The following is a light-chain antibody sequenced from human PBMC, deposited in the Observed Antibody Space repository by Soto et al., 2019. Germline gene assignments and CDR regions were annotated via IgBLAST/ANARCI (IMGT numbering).Light chain of an antibody. J-gene: IGKJ4*01. CDR3: QQRSDWPLT. V-gene: IGKV3-11*01. Sequence: EMVLTQSQATLSLSPGERATLSCRASQSVSSYLAWYQQKPGQAPRLLIYDASNRATGIPARFSGSGSGTDFTLTISSLEPEDFAVYYCQQRSDWPLTFGGGTKVDIK. CDR1: QSVSSY. CDR2: DAS.